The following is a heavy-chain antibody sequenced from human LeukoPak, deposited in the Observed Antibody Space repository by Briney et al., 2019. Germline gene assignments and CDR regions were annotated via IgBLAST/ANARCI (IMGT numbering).Heavy chain of an antibody. CDR3: ARDGMGGIKAFDI. D-gene: IGHD3-10*01. CDR1: GFTFSRYW. V-gene: IGHV3-7*05. CDR2: IKHDGSQK. Sequence: GGPLRLSCAASGFTFSRYWMSWVRQAPGRGLEWVANIKHDGSQKYYVDSVKGRITISRDNAKNSLYLQMNSRRAEDTAVYYCARDGMGGIKAFDIWGQGTMVTVSS. J-gene: IGHJ3*02.